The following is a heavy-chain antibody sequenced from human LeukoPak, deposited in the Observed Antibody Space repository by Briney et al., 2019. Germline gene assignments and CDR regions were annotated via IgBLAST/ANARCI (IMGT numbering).Heavy chain of an antibody. Sequence: GGSLRLSCAASGFTFSSYAMSWVRQAPGKGLEWVSIIGGSGGTTYYADSVKGRFTISRGNSKNTLYLQMNSLRVEDTAVYYCAKSSSPYSSSIYYFDYWGQGTLVTVSS. CDR1: GFTFSSYA. V-gene: IGHV3-23*01. D-gene: IGHD6-6*01. J-gene: IGHJ4*02. CDR2: IGGSGGTT. CDR3: AKSSSPYSSSIYYFDY.